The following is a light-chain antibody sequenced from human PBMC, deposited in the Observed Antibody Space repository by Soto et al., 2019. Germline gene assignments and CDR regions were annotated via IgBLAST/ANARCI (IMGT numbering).Light chain of an antibody. Sequence: DIQMTQSPASLSASVGDRVTITCRASQDIRSDLGWYQQKPGRAPKRLMFAVSRLQSGVPPRFSGRGSGTEFTLTIGSLRPEDFATYDCLQHNTYPRAFGQGTKVEMK. V-gene: IGKV1-17*01. CDR3: LQHNTYPRA. CDR1: QDIRSD. CDR2: AVS. J-gene: IGKJ1*01.